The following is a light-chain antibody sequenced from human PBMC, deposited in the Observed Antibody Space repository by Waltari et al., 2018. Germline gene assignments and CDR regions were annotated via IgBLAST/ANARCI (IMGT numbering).Light chain of an antibody. J-gene: IGLJ2*01. CDR2: DGS. CDR1: NIGSKS. V-gene: IGLV3-21*02. CDR3: QVWDSGSGHPHVV. Sequence: SYVLTQPPSVSVAPGQTASITCGGDNIGSKSVHWYQQKEGQAPWLVVQDGSDRPSGIPERLSGSNSGNTATLTISRVEAGDEADFYCQVWDSGSGHPHVVFGGGTRLTVL.